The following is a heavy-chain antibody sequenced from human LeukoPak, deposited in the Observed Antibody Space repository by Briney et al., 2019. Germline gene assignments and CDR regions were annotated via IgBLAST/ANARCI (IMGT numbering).Heavy chain of an antibody. V-gene: IGHV3-23*01. D-gene: IGHD3-22*01. Sequence: AGGSLRLSCAASEFIFNNFAMTWVRQAPGKGLEWVSSISGSGRTTYYADSVKGRFTISRGNSKNTLFLQMSSLRADDTAIYYCAKGKKLYDSNDYYFFAPLEYWGQGALVTVSS. J-gene: IGHJ4*02. CDR1: EFIFNNFA. CDR3: AKGKKLYDSNDYYFFAPLEY. CDR2: ISGSGRTT.